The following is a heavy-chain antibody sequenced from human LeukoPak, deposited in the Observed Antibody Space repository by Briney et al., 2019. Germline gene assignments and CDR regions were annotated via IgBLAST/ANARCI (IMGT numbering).Heavy chain of an antibody. CDR3: AIYCSSTSCYREAFDI. CDR2: INPSGGST. D-gene: IGHD2-2*01. J-gene: IGHJ3*02. V-gene: IGHV1-46*03. CDR1: GYTFTSYY. Sequence: ASVKVSCKAPGYTFTSYYMHWVRQAPGQGLEWMGIINPSGGSTGYAQKFQGRVTMTRDTSTSTVYMELSSLRSEDTAVYYCAIYCSSTSCYREAFDIWGQGTMVTVSS.